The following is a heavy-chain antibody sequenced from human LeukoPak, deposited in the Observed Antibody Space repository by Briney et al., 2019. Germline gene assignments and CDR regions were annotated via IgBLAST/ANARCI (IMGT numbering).Heavy chain of an antibody. Sequence: PSETLSLTCTVSGGSISSYYWSWIRQPPGKGREWVGYIYYSGITNYNPSLKSRVTISVDTSKNQFSLKLSSVTAADTAVYYCARLHYDSSGYYYFDYWGQGTLVTVSS. V-gene: IGHV4-59*08. CDR3: ARLHYDSSGYYYFDY. CDR2: IYYSGIT. CDR1: GGSISSYY. J-gene: IGHJ4*02. D-gene: IGHD3-22*01.